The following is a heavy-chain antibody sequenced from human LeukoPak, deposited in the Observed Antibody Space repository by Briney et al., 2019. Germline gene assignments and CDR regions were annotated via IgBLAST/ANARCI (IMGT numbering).Heavy chain of an antibody. CDR3: ARELTFDS. CDR2: ISSSDSYI. Sequence: PGGSLRLSCAASGFTFSSYSMNWVRQAPGKGLEWVSYISSSDSYIYYADSVKGRFTISRDNAKNSLYLQMNSLRAEDTAVYYCARELTFDSWGQGTLVTVSS. D-gene: IGHD2-21*02. J-gene: IGHJ5*01. CDR1: GFTFSSYS. V-gene: IGHV3-21*01.